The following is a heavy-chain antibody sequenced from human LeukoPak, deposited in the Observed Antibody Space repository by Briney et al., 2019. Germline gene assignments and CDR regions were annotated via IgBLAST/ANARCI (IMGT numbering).Heavy chain of an antibody. V-gene: IGHV3-23*01. CDR1: GFIFSNYA. CDR2: LGGLSESV. D-gene: IGHD3-10*01. Sequence: AGGSLRLSCAASGFIFSNYAMTWVRQAPGKGLEWVSILGGLSESVYYPDSVKGRFTVSRDNSKDTLYLEINSLRGEDTATYYCARRWLGDPYGMDVWGQGTTVTVSS. J-gene: IGHJ6*02. CDR3: ARRWLGDPYGMDV.